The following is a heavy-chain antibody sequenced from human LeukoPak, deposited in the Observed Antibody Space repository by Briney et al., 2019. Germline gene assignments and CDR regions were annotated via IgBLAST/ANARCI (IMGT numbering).Heavy chain of an antibody. CDR2: IKSKTDGGTT. Sequence: GGSLRLSCAASGFTFSNAWMSWVRQAPGKGLEWVGRIKSKTDGGTTDYAAPVKGRFTISRDDSKNTLYLQLNSLKTEDTAVYYCTTGDYYDSSGYYNPFSSDYWGQGTLVTVSS. V-gene: IGHV3-15*01. J-gene: IGHJ4*02. CDR3: TTGDYYDSSGYYNPFSSDY. D-gene: IGHD3-22*01. CDR1: GFTFSNAW.